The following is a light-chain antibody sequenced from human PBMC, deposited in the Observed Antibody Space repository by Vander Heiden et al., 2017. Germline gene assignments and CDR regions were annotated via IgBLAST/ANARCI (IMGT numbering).Light chain of an antibody. CDR1: SGPSSYA. Sequence: QLVLTQSPSASASLGASVKLTCTLSSGPSSYAIAWHQQQPEKGPRYLMKLNSDGSHSKGDGIPDRFSGSSSGAERYLTISSLQSEDEADYYCQTWGTGPWVFGGGTKLTVL. J-gene: IGLJ3*02. CDR2: LNSDGSH. CDR3: QTWGTGPWV. V-gene: IGLV4-69*01.